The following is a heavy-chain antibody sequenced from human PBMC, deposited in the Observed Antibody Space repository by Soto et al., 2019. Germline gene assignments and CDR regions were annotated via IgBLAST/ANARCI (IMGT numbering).Heavy chain of an antibody. CDR1: GFTFNSYG. J-gene: IGHJ3*02. D-gene: IGHD1-7*01. CDR2: ISHDGSKT. CDR3: ARAQGHNWNYKPPSVMYDAFDI. Sequence: PGGSLRLSCAASGFTFNSYGIHWVRQAPGKGLEWVAVISHDGSKTNYADSVKGRVTISRDNSKDTVYLQMNSLRAEDTAVYYCARAQGHNWNYKPPSVMYDAFDIWGQGTMVTVSS. V-gene: IGHV3-30*03.